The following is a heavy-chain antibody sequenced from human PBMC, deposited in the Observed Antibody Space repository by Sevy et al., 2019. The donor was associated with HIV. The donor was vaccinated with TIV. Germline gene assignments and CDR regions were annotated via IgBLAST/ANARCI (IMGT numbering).Heavy chain of an antibody. J-gene: IGHJ3*01. CDR3: ATALNPALESMIEVIFPTLKGFDV. D-gene: IGHD3-22*01. Sequence: GSLRLSCAASGFTFNTHAMNWVRQAPGKGLEWVSVISGPGYSTHYADSVKGRFNISRDNSKNTLYLQMNSLRADDTAVYYCATALNPALESMIEVIFPTLKGFDVWGQGTMVTVSS. V-gene: IGHV3-23*01. CDR2: ISGPGYST. CDR1: GFTFNTHA.